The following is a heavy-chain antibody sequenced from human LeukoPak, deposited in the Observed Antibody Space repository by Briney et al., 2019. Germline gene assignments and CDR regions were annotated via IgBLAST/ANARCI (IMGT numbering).Heavy chain of an antibody. CDR1: GGTFSSYT. CDR3: ARGSYYDSSGYYLQMAYFDY. Sequence: SVKVSCEASGGTFSSYTISWVRQAPGQGLEWMGRIIPILGIANYAQKFQGRVTITADKSTSTAYMELSSLRSEDTAVYYCARGSYYDSSGYYLQMAYFDYWGQGTLVTVSS. J-gene: IGHJ4*02. V-gene: IGHV1-69*02. CDR2: IIPILGIA. D-gene: IGHD3-22*01.